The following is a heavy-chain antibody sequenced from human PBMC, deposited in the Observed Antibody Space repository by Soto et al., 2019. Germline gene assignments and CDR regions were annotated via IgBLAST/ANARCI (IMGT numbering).Heavy chain of an antibody. CDR2: INHSGST. Sequence: PAETLSLTCAVYGGSFSGYYGSWIRQPPGKGLEWIGEINHSGSTNYNPSLKSRVTISLDTSKNQFTLKLSSVTAADTAVYYCARYYDFWSGCFDPWGQGTLVTVSS. D-gene: IGHD3-3*01. CDR1: GGSFSGYY. J-gene: IGHJ5*02. CDR3: ARYYDFWSGCFDP. V-gene: IGHV4-34*01.